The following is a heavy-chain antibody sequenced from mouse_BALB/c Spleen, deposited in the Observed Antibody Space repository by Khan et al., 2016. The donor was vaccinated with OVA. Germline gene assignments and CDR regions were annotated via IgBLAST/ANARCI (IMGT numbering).Heavy chain of an antibody. J-gene: IGHJ3*01. CDR1: GFTFTDYY. Sequence: EVELVESGGGLVQPGGSLRLSCATSGFTFTDYYMSWVRQPPGKALEWLGIISKKASGYTTEYSVSVKGRFTRARDNSKSSLYLQMNTLRAEDRATYYCARVDYGYGFAYWGQGTLVTVSA. D-gene: IGHD1-2*01. V-gene: IGHV7-3*02. CDR2: ISKKASGYTT. CDR3: ARVDYGYGFAY.